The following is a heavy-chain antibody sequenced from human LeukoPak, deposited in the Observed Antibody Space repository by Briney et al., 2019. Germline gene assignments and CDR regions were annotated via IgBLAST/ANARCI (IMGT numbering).Heavy chain of an antibody. CDR2: FDPEDVET. D-gene: IGHD2/OR15-2a*01. CDR3: ATDFYRGRQFDY. Sequence: ASVKVSCKVSGNTFTDLSMNWLRQASGKGLEGVGGFDPEDVETIYAQKSQGRVTMTEDTSTETAYMELTSPRPEDTAVYYCATDFYRGRQFDYWGQGTLVTVSS. CDR1: GNTFTDLS. J-gene: IGHJ4*02. V-gene: IGHV1-24*01.